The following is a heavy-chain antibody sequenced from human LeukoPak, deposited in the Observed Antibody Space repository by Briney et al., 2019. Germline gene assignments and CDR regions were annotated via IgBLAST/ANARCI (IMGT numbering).Heavy chain of an antibody. D-gene: IGHD1-26*01. Sequence: GGSLRLSCAASGFTVSSNYMSWVRQAPGKGLEWVSVIYSGGSTYYADSVRGRFTISRDNSKNTLYLQMNSLRAEDTAVYYCARVITAYSGSCFVSWGQGTLVTVSS. CDR3: ARVITAYSGSCFVS. V-gene: IGHV3-53*01. J-gene: IGHJ4*02. CDR1: GFTVSSNY. CDR2: IYSGGST.